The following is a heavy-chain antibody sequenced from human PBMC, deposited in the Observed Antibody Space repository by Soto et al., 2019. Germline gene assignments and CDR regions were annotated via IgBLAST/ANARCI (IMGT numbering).Heavy chain of an antibody. CDR3: ASESASAGGTRTTGTLFDY. D-gene: IGHD1-1*01. CDR2: IYHSGST. CDR1: GYSISSGYY. V-gene: IGHV4-38-2*01. J-gene: IGHJ4*02. Sequence: SETLSLTCAVSGYSISSGYYWGWIRQPPGKGLEWIGSIYHSGSTYYNPSLKSRVTISVDTSKNQFSLKLSSVTAADTAVYYCASESASAGGTRTTGTLFDYWGQGTLVTVSS.